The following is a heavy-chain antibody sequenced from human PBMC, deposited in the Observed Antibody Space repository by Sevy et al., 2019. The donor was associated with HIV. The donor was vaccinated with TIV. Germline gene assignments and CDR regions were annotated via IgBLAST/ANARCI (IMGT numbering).Heavy chain of an antibody. D-gene: IGHD2-2*01. J-gene: IGHJ5*02. CDR1: GGSFSGYY. Sequence: SETLSLTCAVYGGSFSGYYWNWIRQPPGKGLEWIEEINHTGSTNYNPSLKSRVTISVDTSKTQVSLKLSSVTAADTAIYYCARAPPIVVVPGAPSWFDPWGQGTLVTVSS. V-gene: IGHV4-34*01. CDR2: INHTGST. CDR3: ARAPPIVVVPGAPSWFDP.